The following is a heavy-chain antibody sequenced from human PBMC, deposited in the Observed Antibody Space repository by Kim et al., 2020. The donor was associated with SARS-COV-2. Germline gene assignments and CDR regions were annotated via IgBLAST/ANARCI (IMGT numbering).Heavy chain of an antibody. D-gene: IGHD3-22*01. J-gene: IGHJ5*02. CDR3: ARGYYYDSSGYYES. Sequence: AQKVQGRVTMTRNTSISTAYMELSSLRSEDTAVYYCARGYYYDSSGYYESWGQGTLVTVSS. V-gene: IGHV1-8*01.